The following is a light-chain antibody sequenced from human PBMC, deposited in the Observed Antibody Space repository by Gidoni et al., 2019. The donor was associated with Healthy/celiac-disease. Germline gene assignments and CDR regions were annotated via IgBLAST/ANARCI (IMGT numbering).Light chain of an antibody. Sequence: DIQLTQCASALSASVGDGAIITCQASQDISNYLDWYQQNPGKAPRLLIYDASNLETGVPARFSGSGSGTDFTFTISSLQPEDIATYYCQQYGNLPPYTFGQGTKLEIK. J-gene: IGKJ2*01. V-gene: IGKV1-33*01. CDR3: QQYGNLPPYT. CDR1: QDISNY. CDR2: DAS.